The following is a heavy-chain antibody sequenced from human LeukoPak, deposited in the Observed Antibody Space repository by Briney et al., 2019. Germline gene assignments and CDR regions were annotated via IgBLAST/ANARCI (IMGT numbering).Heavy chain of an antibody. CDR1: GITLSELW. Sequence: GGSLRLSCAGYGITLSELWMNWVRQVPGKGLGWVANIKQDGSEKKYVDSVKGRFTISRDNAKNSVYLQMNSLRVDDTAVYYCVGGYGWLPDYWGQGALVTVSS. CDR3: VGGYGWLPDY. J-gene: IGHJ4*02. D-gene: IGHD6-19*01. CDR2: IKQDGSEK. V-gene: IGHV3-7*04.